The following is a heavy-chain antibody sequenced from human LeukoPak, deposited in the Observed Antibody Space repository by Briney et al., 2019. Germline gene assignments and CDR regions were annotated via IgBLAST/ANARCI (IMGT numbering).Heavy chain of an antibody. V-gene: IGHV4-61*02. J-gene: IGHJ4*02. CDR1: GGSISSGSYY. CDR2: IDTSGRT. D-gene: IGHD3-22*01. CDR3: ARDRLGGYYDSSGPYYFDY. Sequence: PSQTLSLTCTVTGGSISSGSYYWSWIQQPARNGLDWMGRIDTSGRTNYNPSLTSRCTISVDTSKNQFSLKLSSVTAADTAVYYCARDRLGGYYDSSGPYYFDYWGQGTLVTVSS.